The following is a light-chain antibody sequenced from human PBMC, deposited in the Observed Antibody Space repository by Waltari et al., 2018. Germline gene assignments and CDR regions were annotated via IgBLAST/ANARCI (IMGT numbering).Light chain of an antibody. V-gene: IGLV3-21*02. CDR2: DDT. CDR3: HVWDSSSDPVV. CDR1: NIGRRT. Sequence: SYVLTQPPSVSVAPGQTARIPCGGNNIGRRTVPWYQQRPGHAHVLFVYDDTYRPSGIPERFSGSNSGDTATLTISRVEAGDEADYYCHVWDSSSDPVVFGGGTKLTVL. J-gene: IGLJ2*01.